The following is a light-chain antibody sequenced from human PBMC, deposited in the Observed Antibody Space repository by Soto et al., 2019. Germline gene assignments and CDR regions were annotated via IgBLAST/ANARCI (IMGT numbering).Light chain of an antibody. CDR2: SAS. V-gene: IGKV3-15*01. CDR1: QSVSSK. CDR3: HQYNHWLTWT. Sequence: EIVMTQSPATLSLSPGQRATLSCRASQSVSSKLAWYQQRPGQAPRLLIYSASTRATGIPARFSGSGSGTELTLTISSLQSEDIAVYYCHQYNHWLTWTFGQGTKVEIK. J-gene: IGKJ1*01.